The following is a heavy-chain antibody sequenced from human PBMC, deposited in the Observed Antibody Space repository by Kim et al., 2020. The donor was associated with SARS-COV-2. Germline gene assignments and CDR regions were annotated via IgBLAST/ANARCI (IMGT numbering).Heavy chain of an antibody. Sequence: SRKSRVTISVDTSKNQFSLKLSSVTAADTAVYYCARNPILGYYYYGMDVWGQGTTVTVSS. J-gene: IGHJ6*02. V-gene: IGHV4-59*01. CDR3: ARNPILGYYYYGMDV. D-gene: IGHD2-21*01.